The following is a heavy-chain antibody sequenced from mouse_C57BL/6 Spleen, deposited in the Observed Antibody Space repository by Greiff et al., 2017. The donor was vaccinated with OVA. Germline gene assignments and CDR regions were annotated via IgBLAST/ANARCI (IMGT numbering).Heavy chain of an antibody. CDR2: INPNNGGT. Sequence: EVQLQQSGPELVKPGASVKISCKASGYTFTDYYMNWVKQSHGKSLEWIGDINPNNGGTSYNQKFKGKATLTVDKSSSTAYMELRSLTSADSAVYYCARDWGAWFAYWGQGTLVTVSA. CDR3: ARDWGAWFAY. CDR1: GYTFTDYY. V-gene: IGHV1-26*01. J-gene: IGHJ3*01.